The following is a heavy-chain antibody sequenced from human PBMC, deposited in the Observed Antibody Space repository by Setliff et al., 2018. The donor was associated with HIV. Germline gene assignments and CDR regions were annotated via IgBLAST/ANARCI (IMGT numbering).Heavy chain of an antibody. CDR1: GYSFPNYR. CDR2: IFPDDSDT. V-gene: IGHV5-51*01. J-gene: IGHJ4*02. CDR3: VRSGGVGVLYGF. Sequence: GESLKISCKGSGYSFPNYRIGWVRQTPGKGLEWVGVIFPDDSDTRYSPSFQGQVHISVDKSISTAYLQWSSLKASDTAMYFCVRSGGVGVLYGFWGQGTLVTVSS. D-gene: IGHD2-8*02.